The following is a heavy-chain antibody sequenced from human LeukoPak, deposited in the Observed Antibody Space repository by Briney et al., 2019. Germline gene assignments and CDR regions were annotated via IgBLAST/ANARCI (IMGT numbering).Heavy chain of an antibody. CDR2: ISGSGGST. Sequence: GGSLRLSCAASGFTFSSYAMSWVRQAPGKGLEWVSAISGSGGSTYYADPVKGRFTISRDNSKNTLYLQMNSLRAEDTAVYYCAKDVPYYDFWSGYYTRWFDPWGQGTLVTVSS. V-gene: IGHV3-23*01. CDR3: AKDVPYYDFWSGYYTRWFDP. CDR1: GFTFSSYA. J-gene: IGHJ5*02. D-gene: IGHD3-3*01.